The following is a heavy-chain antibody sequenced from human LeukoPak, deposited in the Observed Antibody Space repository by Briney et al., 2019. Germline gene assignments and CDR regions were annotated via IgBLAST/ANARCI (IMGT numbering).Heavy chain of an antibody. CDR1: GFTFSSYS. CDR2: IKQDGSEK. V-gene: IGHV3-7*01. D-gene: IGHD3-16*01. Sequence: GGSLRLSCAASGFTFSSYSMNWVRQAPGKGLEWVANIKQDGSEKYYVDSVKGRFTISRDNAKNSLYLQMNSLRAEDTAVYYCARDDFMGGLDYWGQGTLVTVSS. J-gene: IGHJ4*02. CDR3: ARDDFMGGLDY.